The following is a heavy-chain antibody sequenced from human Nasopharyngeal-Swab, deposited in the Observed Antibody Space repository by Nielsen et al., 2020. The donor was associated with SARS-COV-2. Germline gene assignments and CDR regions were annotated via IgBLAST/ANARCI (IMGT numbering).Heavy chain of an antibody. CDR2: MNPNSGNT. CDR3: ARGFIVATIFHYYYYMDV. CDR1: GYTFTSYD. Sequence: ASVKVSCKASGYTFTSYDINWVRQATGQGLEWMGWMNPNSGNTGYAQKFQGRVTMTRNTSISTAYMELSSLRSEDTAVYYCARGFIVATIFHYYYYMDVCGKGTTVTVSS. V-gene: IGHV1-8*01. D-gene: IGHD5-12*01. J-gene: IGHJ6*03.